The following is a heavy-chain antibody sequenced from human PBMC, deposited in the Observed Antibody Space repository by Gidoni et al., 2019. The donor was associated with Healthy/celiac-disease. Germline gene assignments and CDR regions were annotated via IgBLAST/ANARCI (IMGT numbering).Heavy chain of an antibody. CDR2: IIPIFGTA. D-gene: IGHD6-13*01. Sequence: QVQLVQSGAEVKKPGSSVKVSCKAPGGTFSSYAISWVRPAPGQGLEWMGGIIPIFGTATYAQKFQGRVTITADESTSTAYMELSSLRSEDTAVYYCARERLARPDLQQLVLHLSHGGMDVWGQGTTVTVSS. V-gene: IGHV1-69*01. J-gene: IGHJ6*02. CDR3: ARERLARPDLQQLVLHLSHGGMDV. CDR1: GGTFSSYA.